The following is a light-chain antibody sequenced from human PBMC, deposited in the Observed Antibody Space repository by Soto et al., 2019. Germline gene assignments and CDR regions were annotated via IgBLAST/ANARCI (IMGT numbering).Light chain of an antibody. J-gene: IGKJ2*01. CDR3: QQRSNWPPYT. Sequence: EIVLTQSPATLSLSPGERATLSCRASQSVSSYLAWYQQKPGQAPRLLIYDASNRATGIPARFSGSGSGTDFTLTISSLEPEDFAVYDCQQRSNWPPYTFGQGNKLEIK. V-gene: IGKV3-11*01. CDR2: DAS. CDR1: QSVSSY.